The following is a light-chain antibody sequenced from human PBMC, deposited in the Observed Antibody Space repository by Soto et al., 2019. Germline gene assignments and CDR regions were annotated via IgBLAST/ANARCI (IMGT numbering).Light chain of an antibody. V-gene: IGKV1-39*01. CDR2: AAS. Sequence: DTQMTQSPSSLSASVADRVTITCRASQNIFDFLNWYQQKPGKAPKLLIYAASSLQSGVPSRFSGSGSGTDFTLTISSLQPEDFATYYSQQTYTTPQLTFGQGTRLEIK. J-gene: IGKJ5*01. CDR3: QQTYTTPQLT. CDR1: QNIFDF.